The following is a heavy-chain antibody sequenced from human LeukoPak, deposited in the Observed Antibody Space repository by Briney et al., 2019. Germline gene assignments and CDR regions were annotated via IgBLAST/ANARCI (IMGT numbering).Heavy chain of an antibody. J-gene: IGHJ4*02. V-gene: IGHV4-39*01. Sequence: SETLSLTCTVSGVSISSSSYYWGWIRQPPGKGLEWIGSIYYSGSTYYNTSLKSRVTISVDTTKNQFSLKLSSVTAADTAVYYCASSWNLGMAAHPDYWGQGTLVTVSS. CDR1: GVSISSSSYY. CDR3: ASSWNLGMAAHPDY. CDR2: IYYSGST. D-gene: IGHD6-6*01.